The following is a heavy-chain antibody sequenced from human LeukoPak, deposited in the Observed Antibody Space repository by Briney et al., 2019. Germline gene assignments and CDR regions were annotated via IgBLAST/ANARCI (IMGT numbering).Heavy chain of an antibody. D-gene: IGHD3-16*01. V-gene: IGHV3-30*03. CDR2: ISYDGSQK. Sequence: PGGSLRLSCAASGFTFSSYWMSWVREAPGKGLEWVALISYDGSQKNFADSVRGRFTTSRDNSKFTMYLEMNSLRAEDTAVYFCARDKDGWGIHDFWGQGTLVTVSS. CDR3: ARDKDGWGIHDF. J-gene: IGHJ4*02. CDR1: GFTFSSYW.